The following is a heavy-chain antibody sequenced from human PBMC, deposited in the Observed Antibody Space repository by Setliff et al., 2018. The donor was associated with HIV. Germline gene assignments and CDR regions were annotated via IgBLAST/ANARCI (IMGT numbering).Heavy chain of an antibody. CDR1: GYTFINYY. J-gene: IGHJ4*02. V-gene: IGHV1-46*01. CDR2: INPSEGNT. D-gene: IGHD3-10*01. CDR3: ARDLIQPLSDYYFGV. Sequence: ASVKVSCKTSGYTFINYYVHWMRQAPGQGPEWLGVINPSEGNTNRAPRFQDRVIVTRDTSTSTVYLELRRLTSEDTAIYYCARDLIQPLSDYYFGVWGQGTPVTVSS.